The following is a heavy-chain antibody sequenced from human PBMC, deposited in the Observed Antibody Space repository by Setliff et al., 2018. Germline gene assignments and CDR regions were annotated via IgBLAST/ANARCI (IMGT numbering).Heavy chain of an antibody. CDR3: ARQIPQRGYYDFWSEPPNWFDP. V-gene: IGHV5-51*01. CDR2: IYPSDSDT. D-gene: IGHD3-3*01. J-gene: IGHJ5*02. Sequence: GESLTISCKGSGYSFTSYWIGWVRQMPGKGLEWMGIIYPSDSDTRYSPSFQGQVTISAYKSISTAYLQWSSLKASDTAMYYCARQIPQRGYYDFWSEPPNWFDPWGQGTLVTAPQ. CDR1: GYSFTSYW.